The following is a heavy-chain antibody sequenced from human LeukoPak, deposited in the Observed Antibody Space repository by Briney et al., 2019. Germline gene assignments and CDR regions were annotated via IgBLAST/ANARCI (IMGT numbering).Heavy chain of an antibody. CDR3: TTRYSSSSAGDYYYYGMDV. J-gene: IGHJ6*02. CDR1: GFTFSNAW. CDR2: IKSKTDGGTT. V-gene: IGHV3-15*07. D-gene: IGHD6-6*01. Sequence: GGSLRLSRAASGFTFSNAWMNWVRQAPGKGLEWVGRIKSKTDGGTTDYAAPVKGRFTNSRDDSKNTLYLQMNSLKTEDTAVYYCTTRYSSSSAGDYYYYGMDVWGQGTTVTVSS.